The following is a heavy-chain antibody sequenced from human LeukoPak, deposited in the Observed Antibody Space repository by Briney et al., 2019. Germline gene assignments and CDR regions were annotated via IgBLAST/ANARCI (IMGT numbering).Heavy chain of an antibody. CDR2: IWYDGSNK. Sequence: PGGSLRLSCAASGFSFSSYGMHWVRQAPGKGLEWVAVIWYDGSNKYYADSVKGRFTISRDNSKNTLYLQMNSLRAEDTAVYYCARVSGPYGYFDRWGQGTLVTVSS. D-gene: IGHD5-18*01. V-gene: IGHV3-33*08. J-gene: IGHJ5*02. CDR3: ARVSGPYGYFDR. CDR1: GFSFSSYG.